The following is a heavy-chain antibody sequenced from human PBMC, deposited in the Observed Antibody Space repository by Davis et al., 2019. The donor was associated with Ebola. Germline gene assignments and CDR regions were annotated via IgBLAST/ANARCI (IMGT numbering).Heavy chain of an antibody. V-gene: IGHV3-7*03. CDR1: GFTFSSYS. J-gene: IGHJ4*02. Sequence: PGGSLRLSCAASGFTFSSYSMNWVRQAPGKGLEWVANMNQDGSSKNYVDSVKGRFTISRDNAENSLYLQMNSLRAEDTAVYYCAKDAAAYYYDSSGYYDPVLDYWGQGTLVTVSS. D-gene: IGHD3-22*01. CDR2: MNQDGSSK. CDR3: AKDAAAYYYDSSGYYDPVLDY.